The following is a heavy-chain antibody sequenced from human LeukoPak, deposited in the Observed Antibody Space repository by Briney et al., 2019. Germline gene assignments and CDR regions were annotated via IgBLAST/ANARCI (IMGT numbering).Heavy chain of an antibody. CDR2: IYYSGST. D-gene: IGHD1-1*01. J-gene: IGHJ6*03. CDR1: GGSISSYY. CDR3: ARGAGNERYYYYYMDV. V-gene: IGHV4-59*01. Sequence: SETLSLTCTVSGGSISSYYWSWIRQPPGKGLEWIGYIYYSGSTNYNPSLKSRVTISVDTSKNQFSLKLSSVTAADTAVYYCARGAGNERYYYYYMDVWGKGTTVTVSS.